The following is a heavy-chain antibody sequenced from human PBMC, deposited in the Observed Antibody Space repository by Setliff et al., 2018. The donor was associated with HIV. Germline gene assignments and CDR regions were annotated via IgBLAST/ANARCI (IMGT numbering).Heavy chain of an antibody. Sequence: SETLSLTCAVYGGPFNVHNWNWVRQAPGKGLEWIGDISPTGITNYSPSLESRVSISVDTSRIQFSLTVRSLPAADTAVYYCARGQFVSPGPRTHYMDLWAKGTSVTVSS. V-gene: IGHV4-34*01. CDR1: GGPFNVHN. CDR3: ARGQFVSPGPRTHYMDL. CDR2: ISPTGIT. J-gene: IGHJ6*03. D-gene: IGHD3-16*01.